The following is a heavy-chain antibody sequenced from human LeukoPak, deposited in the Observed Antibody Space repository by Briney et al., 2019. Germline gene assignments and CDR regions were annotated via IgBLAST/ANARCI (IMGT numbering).Heavy chain of an antibody. CDR2: INSDGSWT. CDR3: VSFYETY. Sequence: WVRXXPGKGLVWVSHINSDGSWTSYADSVKGRFTISKDNAKNTVYLQMNSLRAEDTAVYYCVSFYETYWGRGTLVTVSS. V-gene: IGHV3-74*01. D-gene: IGHD2/OR15-2a*01. J-gene: IGHJ4*02.